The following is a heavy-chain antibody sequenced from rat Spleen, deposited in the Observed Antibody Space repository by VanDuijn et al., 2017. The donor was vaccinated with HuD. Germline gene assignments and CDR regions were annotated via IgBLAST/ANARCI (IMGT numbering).Heavy chain of an antibody. CDR1: GFTFSDYY. CDR2: ISYDGSST. D-gene: IGHD1-10*01. V-gene: IGHV5-29*01. CDR3: ARHGTTFDY. J-gene: IGHJ2*01. Sequence: EVQLVESDGGLVQPGRSLKLSCAASGFTFSDYYMAWVRQAPTKGLEWVATISYDGSSTYYRDSVKGRFTISRDNAKSTLYLQMDSLRSEDTATYYCARHGTTFDYWGQGVMVTVSS.